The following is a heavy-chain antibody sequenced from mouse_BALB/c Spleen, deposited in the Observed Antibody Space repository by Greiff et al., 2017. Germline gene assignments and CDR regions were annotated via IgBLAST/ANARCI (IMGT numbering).Heavy chain of an antibody. CDR2: ILPGSGST. Sequence: VKLQESGAELMKPGASVKISCKATGYTFSSYWIEWVKQRPGHGLEWIGEILPGSGSTNYNEKFKGKATFTADTSSNTAYMQLSSLTSEDSAVYYCAIYDGYYDYYAMDYWGQGTSVTVSS. CDR1: GYTFSSYW. D-gene: IGHD2-3*01. V-gene: IGHV1-9*01. J-gene: IGHJ4*01. CDR3: AIYDGYYDYYAMDY.